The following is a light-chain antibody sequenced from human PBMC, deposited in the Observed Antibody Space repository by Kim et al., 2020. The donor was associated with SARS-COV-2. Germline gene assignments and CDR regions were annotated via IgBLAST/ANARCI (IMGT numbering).Light chain of an antibody. J-gene: IGKJ1*01. V-gene: IGKV3-11*01. Sequence: SPGERATPSCRASQSVSSCLSWYQQQPRQAPRLLIYDASNRATGITARLSGSGAGTDFTLTTSSLEPEDFAVYYCQQRSNWPPVTFGQGTKVDIK. CDR3: QQRSNWPPVT. CDR1: QSVSSC. CDR2: DAS.